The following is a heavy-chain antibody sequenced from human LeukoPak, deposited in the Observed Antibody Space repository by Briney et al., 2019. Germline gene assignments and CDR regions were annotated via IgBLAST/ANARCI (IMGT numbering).Heavy chain of an antibody. CDR2: IYYSGST. V-gene: IGHV4-59*12. J-gene: IGHJ5*02. D-gene: IGHD5-18*01. CDR1: GGSISSYY. CDR3: AREVVGYSYGYDWFDP. Sequence: PSETLSLTCTVSGGSISSYYWSWIRQPPGKGLEWIGYIYYSGSTNYNPSLKSRVTISVDTSKNQFSLKLSSVTAADTAVYYCAREVVGYSYGYDWFDPWGQGTLVTVSS.